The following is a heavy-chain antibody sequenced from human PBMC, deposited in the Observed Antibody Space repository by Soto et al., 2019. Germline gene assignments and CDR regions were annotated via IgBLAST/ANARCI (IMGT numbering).Heavy chain of an antibody. CDR3: ARVRSSSWGLDAFDI. D-gene: IGHD6-13*01. CDR2: TRNRANSYTT. CDR1: GFTFSDHY. V-gene: IGHV3-72*01. J-gene: IGHJ3*02. Sequence: SGGSLRLSCAASGFTFSDHYMDWVRQAPGKGLDWVGRTRNRANSYTTEYAASVKGRFTISRDDSKNSLYLQMNSLRTEDTAVYYCARVRSSSWGLDAFDIWGQGTMVTVSS.